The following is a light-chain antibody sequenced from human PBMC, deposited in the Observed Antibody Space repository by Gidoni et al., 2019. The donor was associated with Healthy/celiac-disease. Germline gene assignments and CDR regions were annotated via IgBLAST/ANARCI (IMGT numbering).Light chain of an antibody. V-gene: IGKV1-5*03. J-gene: IGKJ3*01. CDR3: QQYNSPFT. Sequence: DIQMTQSPSTLSASVGDRVTITCRASQSISSWLAWYQQKPGKAPKRLIYKASSLESGVPSRFSGSGSGTEFTLTISSLQPDDFATDYCQQYNSPFTFGPGTKVDIK. CDR2: KAS. CDR1: QSISSW.